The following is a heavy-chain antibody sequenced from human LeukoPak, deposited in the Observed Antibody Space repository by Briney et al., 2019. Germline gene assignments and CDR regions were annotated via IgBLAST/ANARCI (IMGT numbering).Heavy chain of an antibody. Sequence: GASVKVSCKASGGTFSSYAISWVRQAPGQGLEWMGGIIPIFGTANYAQKFQGRVTITADESTSTAYMELSSLRSEDTAVYYCARDRGDYDFWSGYFNWFDPWGQGTLVTVSS. CDR2: IIPIFGTA. CDR3: ARDRGDYDFWSGYFNWFDP. D-gene: IGHD3-3*01. V-gene: IGHV1-69*13. CDR1: GGTFSSYA. J-gene: IGHJ5*02.